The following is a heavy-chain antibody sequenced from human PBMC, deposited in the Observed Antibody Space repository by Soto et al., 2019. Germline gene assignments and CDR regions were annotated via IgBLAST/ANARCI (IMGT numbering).Heavy chain of an antibody. CDR2: IWYDGSNK. J-gene: IGHJ4*02. Sequence: GGSLRLSCAASGFTFSSYGVHWVRQAPGKGLEWVAVIWYDGSNKYYADSVKGRFTISRDNSKNTLYLQMNSLRAEDTAVYYCARDHRGYSYGYGAYWGQGTLVTVSS. CDR3: ARDHRGYSYGYGAY. V-gene: IGHV3-33*01. CDR1: GFTFSSYG. D-gene: IGHD5-18*01.